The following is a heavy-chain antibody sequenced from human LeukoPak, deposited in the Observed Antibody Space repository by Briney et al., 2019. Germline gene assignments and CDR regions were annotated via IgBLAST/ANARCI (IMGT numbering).Heavy chain of an antibody. CDR2: IYTSGST. Sequence: KPSQTLSLTCTVSGGSISSGSYYWSWIRQPAGKGLEWIGRIYTSGSTNYNPSLKSRVTISVDTSKNQFSLKLSSVTAADTAVYYCARDRLWYFDYWGQGTLVTVSS. J-gene: IGHJ4*02. CDR1: GGSISSGSYY. CDR3: ARDRLWYFDY. V-gene: IGHV4-61*02.